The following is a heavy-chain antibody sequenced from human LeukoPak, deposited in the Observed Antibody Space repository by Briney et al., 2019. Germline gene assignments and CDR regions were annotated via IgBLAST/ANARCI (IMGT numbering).Heavy chain of an antibody. CDR1: GFTFSSYW. CDR3: AKTGERDY. V-gene: IGHV3-7*01. J-gene: IGHJ4*02. Sequence: PGGSLRLSCAASGFTFSSYWMSWVRQAPGKGPEWLANIKEDGTQKYYVDSVRGRFTISRDNAENSLYLQMNSLGDEDTAVYYCAKTGERDYWGRGTLVTVSS. D-gene: IGHD7-27*01. CDR2: IKEDGTQK.